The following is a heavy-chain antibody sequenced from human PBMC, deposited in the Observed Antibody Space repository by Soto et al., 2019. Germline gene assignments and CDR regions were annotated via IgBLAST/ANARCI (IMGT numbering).Heavy chain of an antibody. CDR3: ARDRALFGYCSGGSCYLDAFDI. V-gene: IGHV1-69*04. J-gene: IGHJ3*02. CDR1: GGTFSSYT. Sequence: SVKVSCKASGGTFSSYTISWVRQAPGQGLEWMGRIIPILGIANYAQKFQGRVTITADKSTSTAYMELSSLRSEDTAVYYCARDRALFGYCSGGSCYLDAFDIWGQGTMVTVS. CDR2: IIPILGIA. D-gene: IGHD2-15*01.